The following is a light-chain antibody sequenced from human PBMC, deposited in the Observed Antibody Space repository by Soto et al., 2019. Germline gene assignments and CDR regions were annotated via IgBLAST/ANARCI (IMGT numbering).Light chain of an antibody. Sequence: EIVMTQSPDTLSVSPGERVTLSCRASQSVRSSLAWYQQKPGQAPRLLIYGASTRATGIPARFSGSGSGTEFTLTISSLQSEDFAVYYCQQSKNWPPWTFGPGTKVEFK. V-gene: IGKV3-15*01. CDR2: GAS. J-gene: IGKJ1*01. CDR1: QSVRSS. CDR3: QQSKNWPPWT.